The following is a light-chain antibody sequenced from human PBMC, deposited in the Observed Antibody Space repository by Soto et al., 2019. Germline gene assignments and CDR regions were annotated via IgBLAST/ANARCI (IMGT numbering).Light chain of an antibody. CDR1: SSNIGADYN. J-gene: IGLJ3*02. V-gene: IGLV1-40*01. CDR2: ANS. Sequence: QSVLTQPPSVSGAPGQWVTISCTGSSSNIGADYNVHWYQQFPGIAPKLLVYANSNRPSGVPDRFSGSKSGTSASLAITGLQAEDEADYYCQSYDSSLSGWVFGGGTKLTVL. CDR3: QSYDSSLSGWV.